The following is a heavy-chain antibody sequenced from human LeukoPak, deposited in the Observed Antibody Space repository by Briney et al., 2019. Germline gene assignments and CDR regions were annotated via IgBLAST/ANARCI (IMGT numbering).Heavy chain of an antibody. J-gene: IGHJ6*04. Sequence: GGSLRLSCAASGFTFSSYAMSWVRQAPGKGLEWVSAISGSGGSTYYADSVKGRFTISRDNSKNTLYLQMNSLRAEDTAVYYCAKLMSPGGKLLWFGEVEYGMDVWGKGTRVTVSS. D-gene: IGHD3-10*01. CDR3: AKLMSPGGKLLWFGEVEYGMDV. CDR1: GFTFSSYA. CDR2: ISGSGGST. V-gene: IGHV3-23*01.